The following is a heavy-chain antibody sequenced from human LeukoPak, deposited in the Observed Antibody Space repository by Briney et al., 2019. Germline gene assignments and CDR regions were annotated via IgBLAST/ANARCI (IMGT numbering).Heavy chain of an antibody. D-gene: IGHD1-1*01. CDR1: GGAISSDTYL. Sequence: SQTLSLTCSVSGGAISSDTYLWSWIRQPPGKGLEWIGYISYSGSSYYKSSLQSRVTMSVDSSKNPFSLKPSSVTAADTAVYYCASEAAYNSHFDLWGQGTLVTVSS. J-gene: IGHJ4*02. CDR3: ASEAAYNSHFDL. CDR2: ISYSGSS. V-gene: IGHV4-30-4*01.